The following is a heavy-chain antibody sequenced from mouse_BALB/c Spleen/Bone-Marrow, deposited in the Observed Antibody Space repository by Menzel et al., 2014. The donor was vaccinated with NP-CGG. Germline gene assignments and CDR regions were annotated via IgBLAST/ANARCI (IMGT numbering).Heavy chain of an antibody. J-gene: IGHJ3*01. CDR2: INPSTGYT. Sequence: QVHVKQSGAELAKPGASVKMSCKASGYTFTSYWMHWVRQRPGQGLEWIGYINPSTGYTEYNQRFKDKATLAAVKSSTTAYMQLSSLTSEDPAVYYCARDDYDAFAYWGQGTLVTVSA. D-gene: IGHD2-4*01. V-gene: IGHV1-7*01. CDR1: GYTFTSYW. CDR3: ARDDYDAFAY.